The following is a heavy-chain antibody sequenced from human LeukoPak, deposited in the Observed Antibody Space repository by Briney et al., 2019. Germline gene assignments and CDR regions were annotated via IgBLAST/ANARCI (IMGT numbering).Heavy chain of an antibody. V-gene: IGHV3-11*01. CDR3: ARGGGYDSGYPRYFDL. J-gene: IGHJ2*01. CDR1: GFSFSDYY. CDR2: SSSPGSTT. D-gene: IGHD3-9*01. Sequence: PGGSLRLSCAASGFSFSDYYMSWIRQAPGKGLEWVSWVSSSSSPGSTTYYADSVKGRFTISRDNAKNSLYLQMNSLSAGDTAVYYCARGGGYDSGYPRYFDLWGRGTLVTVSS.